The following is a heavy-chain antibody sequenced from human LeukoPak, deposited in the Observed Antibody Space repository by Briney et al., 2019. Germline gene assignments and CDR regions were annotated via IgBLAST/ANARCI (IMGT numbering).Heavy chain of an antibody. V-gene: IGHV5-51*01. CDR1: GYSFTSYW. CDR2: IYPGDSDT. D-gene: IGHD3-22*01. CDR3: AIDGGYYDSSGYYPYYFDY. Sequence: GESLKISCKGSGYSFTSYWIGRVRQMPGEGLEWMGIIYPGDSDTRYSPSFQGQVTISADKSISTAYLQWSSLKASDTAMYYCAIDGGYYDSSGYYPYYFDYWGQGTLVTVSS. J-gene: IGHJ4*02.